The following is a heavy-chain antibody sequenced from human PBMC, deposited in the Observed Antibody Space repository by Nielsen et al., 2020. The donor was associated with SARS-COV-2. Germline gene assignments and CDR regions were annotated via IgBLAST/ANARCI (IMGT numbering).Heavy chain of an antibody. V-gene: IGHV3-21*01. CDR3: ARDGGYCSGGSCYYYGMDV. Sequence: GESLKISCAASGFTFSDSYMNWVRQAPGKGLEWVSSITSSSSYIYYADSVKGRFTISRDNAKNSLYLQMNSLRAEDTAVYHCARDGGYCSGGSCYYYGMDVWGQGTTVTVSS. CDR2: ITSSSSYI. J-gene: IGHJ6*02. D-gene: IGHD2-15*01. CDR1: GFTFSDSY.